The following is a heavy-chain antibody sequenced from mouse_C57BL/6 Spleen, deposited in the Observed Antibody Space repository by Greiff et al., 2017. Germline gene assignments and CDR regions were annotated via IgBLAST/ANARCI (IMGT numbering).Heavy chain of an antibody. CDR3: ARSDYYGSSYGDYCDY. Sequence: QVQLQQSGTELVKPGASVKLSCKASGYTFTSYWMHWVKQRPGQGLEWIGNINPSNGGTNYNEKFKSKATLTVDKSSSTAYMQLSSLTSEDSAVYYCARSDYYGSSYGDYCDYWGQGTTLTVSS. V-gene: IGHV1-53*01. D-gene: IGHD1-1*01. CDR1: GYTFTSYW. CDR2: INPSNGGT. J-gene: IGHJ2*01.